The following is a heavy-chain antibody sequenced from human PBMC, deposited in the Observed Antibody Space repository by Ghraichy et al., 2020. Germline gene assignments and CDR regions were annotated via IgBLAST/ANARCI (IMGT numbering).Heavy chain of an antibody. J-gene: IGHJ4*02. D-gene: IGHD3-10*01. V-gene: IGHV3-23*01. Sequence: GVLNISCAASGFTFSSYAMSWVRQAPGKGLEWVSAISGSGGSTYYADSVKGRFTISRDNSKNTLYLQMNSLRAEDTAVYYCAKGLWFGESTSPSFDYWGQGTLVTVSS. CDR2: ISGSGGST. CDR1: GFTFSSYA. CDR3: AKGLWFGESTSPSFDY.